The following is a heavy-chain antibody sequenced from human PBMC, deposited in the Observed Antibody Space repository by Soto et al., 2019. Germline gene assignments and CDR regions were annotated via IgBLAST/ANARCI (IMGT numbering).Heavy chain of an antibody. V-gene: IGHV3-72*01. Sequence: EVQLVESGGGLVQPGGCLRLSCAASGFTFSDHYMDWVRQAPGKGLEWVARIRNKANSYTTEYAASVKGRFTISRDDSKNSLYVQMNGLKTEDTAVYYCARGHCSGSCYAGDHWGQGTLVTVSS. CDR3: ARGHCSGSCYAGDH. CDR1: GFTFSDHY. D-gene: IGHD2-2*01. CDR2: IRNKANSYTT. J-gene: IGHJ4*02.